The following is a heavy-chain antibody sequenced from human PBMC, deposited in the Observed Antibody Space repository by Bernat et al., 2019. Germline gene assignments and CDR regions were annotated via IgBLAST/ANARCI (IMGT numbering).Heavy chain of an antibody. D-gene: IGHD2-21*02. CDR3: AKSSALLVPVWFDP. CDR2: ISGSGGST. V-gene: IGHV3-23*01. Sequence: EVQLLDSGGGLVQPGGSLRLSCAASGFTFSSYAMSWVRQAPGKGLEWVSAISGSGGSTYYADSVKGRFTISRDNSKNTLYLQMSSLRAEDTAIYCCAKSSALLVPVWFDPWGQGTLVTVSS. CDR1: GFTFSSYA. J-gene: IGHJ5*02.